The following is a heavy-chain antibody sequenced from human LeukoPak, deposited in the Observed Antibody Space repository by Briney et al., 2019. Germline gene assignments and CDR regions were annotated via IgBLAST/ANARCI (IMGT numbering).Heavy chain of an antibody. CDR3: ARDPSNYYDSSGYYD. CDR1: GYTFTSYY. D-gene: IGHD3-22*01. V-gene: IGHV1-46*01. CDR2: INPSGGST. Sequence: ASVKVSCKASGYTFTSYYMHWVRQAPGQGLEWMGIINPSGGSTSYAQKFQGRVTMTRNTSTSTVYMELSSLRSEDTAVYYCARDPSNYYDSSGYYDWGQGTLVTVSS. J-gene: IGHJ4*02.